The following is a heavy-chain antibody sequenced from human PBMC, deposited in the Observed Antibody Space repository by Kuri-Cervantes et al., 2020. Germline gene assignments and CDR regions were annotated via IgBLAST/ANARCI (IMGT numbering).Heavy chain of an antibody. CDR3: ARTNDAFDI. CDR2: INHSGST. V-gene: IGHV4-34*01. J-gene: IGHJ3*02. Sequence: ESLKISCAASGFTFSNYAMHWIRQPPGKGLEWIGEINHSGSTNYNPSLKSRVTISVDTSKNQFSLRLSSVTAADTAVYYCARTNDAFDIWGQGTMVTVSS. CDR1: GFTFSNYA.